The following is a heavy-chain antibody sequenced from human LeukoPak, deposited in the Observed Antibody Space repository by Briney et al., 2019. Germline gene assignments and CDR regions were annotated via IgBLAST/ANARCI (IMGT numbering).Heavy chain of an antibody. Sequence: PSETLSLTCTVSGGSISSYYWSWIRQPPGKGLEWIGYIYHSGSTYYNPSLKSRVTISVDRSKNQFSLKLSSVTAADTAVYYCASYYYDSSGYYGYYFDYWGQGTLVTVSS. CDR1: GGSISSYY. J-gene: IGHJ4*02. CDR2: IYHSGST. V-gene: IGHV4-59*01. D-gene: IGHD3-22*01. CDR3: ASYYYDSSGYYGYYFDY.